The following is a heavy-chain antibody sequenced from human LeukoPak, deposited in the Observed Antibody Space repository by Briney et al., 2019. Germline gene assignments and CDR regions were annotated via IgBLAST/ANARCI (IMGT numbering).Heavy chain of an antibody. J-gene: IGHJ4*02. V-gene: IGHV3-21*01. CDR2: ISSSSSYI. CDR3: ARDGRPKVAGHDY. Sequence: GGSLRLSCAASGFTFSSYSMNWVRQAPGKGLEWVSSISSSSSYIYYADSVKGRFTISRDNAKNSLYLQMNSLRAEDTAVYYCARDGRPKVAGHDYWGQGTLVTVSS. CDR1: GFTFSSYS. D-gene: IGHD6-19*01.